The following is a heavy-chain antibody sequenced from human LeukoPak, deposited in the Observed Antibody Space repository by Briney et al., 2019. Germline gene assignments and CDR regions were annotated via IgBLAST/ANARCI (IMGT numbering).Heavy chain of an antibody. CDR3: ARGPRSLYSSGWYYFDY. J-gene: IGHJ4*02. CDR2: ISAYNGNT. V-gene: IGHV1-18*04. Sequence: ASVKVSCKASGYTFTSYGISWARQAPGQGLEWMGWISAYNGNTNYAQKVQGRVTMTTDTSTSTAYMELRSLRSDDTAVYYRARGPRSLYSSGWYYFDYWGQGTLVTVSS. CDR1: GYTFTSYG. D-gene: IGHD6-19*01.